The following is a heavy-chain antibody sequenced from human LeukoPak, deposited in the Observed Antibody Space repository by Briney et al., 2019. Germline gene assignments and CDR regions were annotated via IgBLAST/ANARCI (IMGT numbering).Heavy chain of an antibody. CDR2: IYYSGST. Sequence: PSETLSLTCTVSGGSISSCYWSWIRQPPGKGLEWIGYIYYSGSTNYNPSLKSRVTISVDTSKNRLSLHLSSVTAADTAVYYCAGGRWLQLPYYWGQGTLVTVSS. J-gene: IGHJ4*02. CDR1: GGSISSCY. CDR3: AGGRWLQLPYY. V-gene: IGHV4-59*01. D-gene: IGHD5-24*01.